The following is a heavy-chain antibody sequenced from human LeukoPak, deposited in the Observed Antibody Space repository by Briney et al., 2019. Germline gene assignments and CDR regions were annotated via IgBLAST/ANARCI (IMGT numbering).Heavy chain of an antibody. D-gene: IGHD5-18*01. CDR3: ARSGYNYGYKFDY. Sequence: PGRSLRLSCAATGFIFSNYGIHWVRQAPGKGLEWVAVISYDGSIKYYADSVKGRFNISRDNSKNTLYLQMNSLRAEDTAVYYCARSGYNYGYKFDYWGQGTLVTVSS. CDR2: ISYDGSIK. J-gene: IGHJ4*02. V-gene: IGHV3-33*05. CDR1: GFIFSNYG.